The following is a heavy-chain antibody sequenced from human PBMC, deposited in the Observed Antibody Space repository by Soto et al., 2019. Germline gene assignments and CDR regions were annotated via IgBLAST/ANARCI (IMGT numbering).Heavy chain of an antibody. D-gene: IGHD5-18*01. V-gene: IGHV3-74*01. Sequence: EVQLVESGGGLVQPGGSLRLSCAASGFTFSGYWMHWVRQAPGKGLVWVSRINRDGSSTRYADAVKGRVSIARDNAQNTLYLPMTSLRAQDTAVYDCARSVYTYGYDGDVWGQGTTVTVSS. CDR3: ARSVYTYGYDGDV. J-gene: IGHJ6*02. CDR2: INRDGSST. CDR1: GFTFSGYW.